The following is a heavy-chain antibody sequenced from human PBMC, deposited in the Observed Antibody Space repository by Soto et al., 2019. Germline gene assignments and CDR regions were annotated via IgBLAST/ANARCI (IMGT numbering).Heavy chain of an antibody. CDR2: INWNSGSI. CDR3: VKDESINWYSGHFRH. V-gene: IGHV3-9*01. CDR1: GFTFDDYA. D-gene: IGHD6-13*01. Sequence: EVQLVESGGGLVQPGRSLRLSCAASGFTFDDYAMHWVRQVPGKALEWVPGINWNSGSIGYGDSVKGRFAISRDNAKNSLQLQMNILSAEDTAFYYCVKDESINWYSGHFRHWGQGTLVTVSS. J-gene: IGHJ1*01.